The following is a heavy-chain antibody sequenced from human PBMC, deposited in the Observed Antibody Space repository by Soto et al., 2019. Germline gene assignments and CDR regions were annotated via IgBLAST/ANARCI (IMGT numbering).Heavy chain of an antibody. D-gene: IGHD3-10*01. CDR1: GGSISNRNYY. CDR3: SGLDYFASGRHA. Sequence: QLQLQESGPGLVKPSETLSLTCTVSGGSISNRNYYWGWIRQPPGKGLDWIGSTYYSGSTYYNPSLRSRVTLYVDTSKNHFSLQLSSVTAADTAVYYRSGLDYFASGRHAWGQGTLVTVSS. V-gene: IGHV4-39*01. J-gene: IGHJ5*02. CDR2: TYYSGST.